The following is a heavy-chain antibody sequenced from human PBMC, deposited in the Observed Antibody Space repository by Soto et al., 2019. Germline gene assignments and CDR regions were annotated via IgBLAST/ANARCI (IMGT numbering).Heavy chain of an antibody. D-gene: IGHD3-22*01. Sequence: PSETLSLTCTVSGGSIRSYYWSWIRQPPGKGLEWIGYIYYAGTTTYNPSLKSRVSISIDTSKSEVSLKLTSVTAADTAVYYCARLGGYYQSLDSWGQGTVVTVS. J-gene: IGHJ4*02. V-gene: IGHV4-59*08. CDR2: IYYAGTT. CDR1: GGSIRSYY. CDR3: ARLGGYYQSLDS.